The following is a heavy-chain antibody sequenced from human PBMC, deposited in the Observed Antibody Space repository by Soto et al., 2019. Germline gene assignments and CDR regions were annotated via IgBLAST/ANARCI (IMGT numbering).Heavy chain of an antibody. Sequence: SETLSLTCAVYGGSFSGYYWGWIRQPPGKGLEWIGEINHSGSTNYNPSLKSRVTISVDTSKNQFSLKLSSVTAADTAVYYCARGVLGYYLDYWGQGTLVTVSP. CDR2: INHSGST. CDR1: GGSFSGYY. D-gene: IGHD2-15*01. CDR3: ARGVLGYYLDY. J-gene: IGHJ4*02. V-gene: IGHV4-34*01.